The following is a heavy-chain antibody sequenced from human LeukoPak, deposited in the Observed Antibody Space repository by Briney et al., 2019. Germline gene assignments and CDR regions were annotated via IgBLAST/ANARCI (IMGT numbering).Heavy chain of an antibody. CDR3: ARSYYYDSSGYYCY. J-gene: IGHJ4*02. CDR1: GYTLTGYY. CDR2: INPNSGGT. D-gene: IGHD3-22*01. Sequence: GASVKVSCKASGYTLTGYYMHWVRQAPGQGLEWMGWINPNSGGTNYAQKFQGRVTMTRDTSISTAYMELSRLRSDDTAVYYCARSYYYDSSGYYCYWGQGTLVTVSS. V-gene: IGHV1-2*02.